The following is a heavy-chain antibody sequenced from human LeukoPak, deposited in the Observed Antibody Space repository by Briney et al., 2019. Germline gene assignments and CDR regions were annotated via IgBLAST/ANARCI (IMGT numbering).Heavy chain of an antibody. J-gene: IGHJ4*02. CDR2: IYHSGST. V-gene: IGHV4-4*02. CDR3: ARGVDYYGV. CDR1: GDSISSNYW. Sequence: SETLSLTRAVSGDSISSNYWWSWVRQPPGKGLEWIGEIYHSGSTNYSPSLRSRVIISVDKSKNQFSLMLTSVTAADTAVYYCARGVDYYGVWGQGTLVTVSS. D-gene: IGHD3-10*01.